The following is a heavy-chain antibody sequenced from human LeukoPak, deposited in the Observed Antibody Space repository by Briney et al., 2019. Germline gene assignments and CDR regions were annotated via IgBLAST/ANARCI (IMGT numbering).Heavy chain of an antibody. J-gene: IGHJ4*02. CDR1: GFTFSNAW. CDR2: IKSKTDGGTT. D-gene: IGHD3-3*01. CDR3: TTDYPDTYYDFWSGYSSMREFDY. V-gene: IGHV3-15*01. Sequence: SGGSLRLSCAASGFTFSNAWMSWVRQAPGKGLEWVGRIKSKTDGGTTDYAAPVKGRFTISRDDSKNTLYLQMNSLKTEDTAVYYCTTDYPDTYYDFWSGYSSMREFDYWGQGTLVTVSS.